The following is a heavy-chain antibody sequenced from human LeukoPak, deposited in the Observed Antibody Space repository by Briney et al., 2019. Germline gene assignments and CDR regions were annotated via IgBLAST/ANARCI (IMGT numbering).Heavy chain of an antibody. D-gene: IGHD3-10*01. J-gene: IGHJ5*02. Sequence: GGSLRLSCAASGFTFSSYAMHWVRQAPGKGLEWVAVISYDGSNKYYADSVKGRFTISRDNSKNTLYLQTNSLRAEDTAVYYCARAGGSGSYYSWFDPWGQGTLVTVSS. CDR1: GFTFSSYA. V-gene: IGHV3-30*04. CDR2: ISYDGSNK. CDR3: ARAGGSGSYYSWFDP.